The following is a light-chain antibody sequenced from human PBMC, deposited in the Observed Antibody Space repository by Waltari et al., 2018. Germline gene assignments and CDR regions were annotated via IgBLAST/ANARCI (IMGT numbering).Light chain of an antibody. J-gene: IGKJ1*01. V-gene: IGKV1-39*01. CDR3: QQGYSGPLT. CDR1: QSIANY. Sequence: DIQMTQSPSPLAASVGDSVAITCRASQSIANYLSWYQQKPVKAPRLLIYGAYNLQTGVPSRFRGSGSGADFTLTISSLQPEDFATYYCQQGYSGPLTFGQGTKVEIK. CDR2: GAY.